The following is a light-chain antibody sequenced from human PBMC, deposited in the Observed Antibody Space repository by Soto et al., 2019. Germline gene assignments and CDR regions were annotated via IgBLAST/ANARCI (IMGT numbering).Light chain of an antibody. CDR2: SSN. V-gene: IGLV1-44*01. CDR1: SSNIGRYS. Sequence: QPVLTQPPSASGTPGQRVTISCSGSSSNIGRYSATWYQQLPGTAPRLLIFSSNQRPSDVPARFSGSKSGSSASLAISGLQSGDEADYFCSAWDDSLDAWVFGGGTKLTVL. J-gene: IGLJ3*02. CDR3: SAWDDSLDAWV.